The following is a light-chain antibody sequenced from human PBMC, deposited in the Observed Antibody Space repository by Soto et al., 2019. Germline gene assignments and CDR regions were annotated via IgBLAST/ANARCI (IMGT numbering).Light chain of an antibody. CDR2: GAS. Sequence: EIVLTQSPGTLSLSPGERATLSCRASQSVSSSYLAWYQQKPGQAPRLLIYGASSRPTGIPDRFSGSGSGTDFTLTISRLEPEDFAVYYCQQNGSSLLSFGGGTKGAIK. CDR1: QSVSSSY. CDR3: QQNGSSLLS. V-gene: IGKV3-20*01. J-gene: IGKJ4*02.